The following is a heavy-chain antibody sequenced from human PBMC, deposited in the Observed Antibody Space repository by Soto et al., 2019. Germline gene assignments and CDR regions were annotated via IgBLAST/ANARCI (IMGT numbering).Heavy chain of an antibody. CDR1: GGSISSYY. V-gene: IGHV4-59*01. D-gene: IGHD3-10*01. Sequence: QVQLQESGPGLVKPSETLSLPCTVSGGSISSYYWSWIRQPPGKGLEWIGYIYYSGSTNYNPSLKSRVTISVDTSKNQFSLKLSSVTAADTAVYYCSRVWGGAFDIWGQGRMVTVSS. J-gene: IGHJ3*02. CDR2: IYYSGST. CDR3: SRVWGGAFDI.